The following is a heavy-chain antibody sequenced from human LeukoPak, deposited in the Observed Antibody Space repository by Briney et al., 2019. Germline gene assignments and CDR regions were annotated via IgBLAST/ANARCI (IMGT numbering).Heavy chain of an antibody. CDR3: AREKEDYYGSGSFFDY. Sequence: SETLSLTCAVYGGSFSGYYWSWIRQPPGKGLEWIGEINHSGSTNYNPSLKSRVTISVDTSKNQFSLKLSSVTAADTAVYYCAREKEDYYGSGSFFDYWGQGTLVTVSS. J-gene: IGHJ4*02. V-gene: IGHV4-34*01. CDR1: GGSFSGYY. CDR2: INHSGST. D-gene: IGHD3-10*01.